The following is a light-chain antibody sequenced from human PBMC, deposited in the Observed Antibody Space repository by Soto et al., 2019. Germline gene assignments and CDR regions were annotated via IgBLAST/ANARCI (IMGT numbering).Light chain of an antibody. CDR1: QSVSNNF. J-gene: IGKJ4*01. Sequence: EIVLTQSPGTLSLSPGERATLSCRASQSVSNNFLAWYQQRPGQAPRLFIYGASSRATGIPDRFSGSGSGTDFTLTISRLEPEDFAVYYCQQYTGSPLTFGGGTNVDIK. CDR3: QQYTGSPLT. CDR2: GAS. V-gene: IGKV3-20*01.